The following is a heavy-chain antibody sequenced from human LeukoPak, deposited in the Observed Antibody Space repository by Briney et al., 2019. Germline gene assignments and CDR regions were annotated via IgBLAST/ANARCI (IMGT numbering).Heavy chain of an antibody. D-gene: IGHD3-10*01. V-gene: IGHV4-4*02. CDR2: IYHSGST. Sequence: SETLSLTCAVSGGSISSSNWWSWVRQPPGKGLEWIGEIYHSGSTNYNPSLKSRVTISVDKSKNQFSLKLSSVTAADTAVYYCAREQIWFGELSNPSIFDYWGQGTLVTVSS. J-gene: IGHJ4*02. CDR3: AREQIWFGELSNPSIFDY. CDR1: GGSISSSNW.